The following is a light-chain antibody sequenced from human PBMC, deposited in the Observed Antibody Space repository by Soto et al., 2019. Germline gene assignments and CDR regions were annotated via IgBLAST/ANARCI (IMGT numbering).Light chain of an antibody. J-gene: IGLJ1*01. CDR3: SSYTSNTRGNV. Sequence: QSVLTQPASVSGSPGQSITISCTGTSSDVGGYKYVSWYQQHPGKAPKLMIYDVSYRPSGVSNRFSGSKSGNTASLTISGLQAEDEANYYCSSYTSNTRGNVFGTGTKVTVL. CDR2: DVS. V-gene: IGLV2-14*03. CDR1: SSDVGGYKY.